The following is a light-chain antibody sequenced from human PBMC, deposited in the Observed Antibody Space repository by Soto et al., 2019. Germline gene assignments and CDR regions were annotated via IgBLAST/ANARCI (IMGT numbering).Light chain of an antibody. CDR1: QSISSY. CDR2: AAS. J-gene: IGKJ1*01. Sequence: DLQMTQSPSSLSASVGDRVTITCRASQSISSYLNWYQQKPGKAPKLLIYAASSLQSGVQSRFSGSGSGTDFTLTISSLQPEDFATYYCQQSYSTPGTFGQGTKVEIK. V-gene: IGKV1-39*01. CDR3: QQSYSTPGT.